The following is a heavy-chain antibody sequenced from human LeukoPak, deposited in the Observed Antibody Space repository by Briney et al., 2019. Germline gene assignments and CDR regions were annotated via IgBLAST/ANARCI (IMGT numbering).Heavy chain of an antibody. CDR2: ITYSGTT. Sequence: PSETLSLTCTVSGASISNSGYAWAWIRQPPGKGLEWIGSITYSGTTTYNPSPSLKSRVTISADTSKNKYFLQLTSVTAADTAVFYCARETLGTSEIEPWGQGTLVTVSS. V-gene: IGHV4-39*02. CDR1: GASISNSGYA. D-gene: IGHD3-16*01. CDR3: ARETLGTSEIEP. J-gene: IGHJ5*02.